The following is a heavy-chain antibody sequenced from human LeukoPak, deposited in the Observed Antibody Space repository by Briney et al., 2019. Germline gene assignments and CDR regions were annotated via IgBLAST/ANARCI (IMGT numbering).Heavy chain of an antibody. V-gene: IGHV3-48*03. D-gene: IGHD1-26*01. J-gene: IGHJ4*02. CDR1: GFTFSSYE. Sequence: PGGSLRLSCAASGFTFSSYEMNWVRQAPGKGLEWVSYISSSGSTIYYADSVKGRFTISRDNSKNTLYLQMNSLRAEDTAVYYCAKSGSGSYQDYWGQGTLVTVSS. CDR3: AKSGSGSYQDY. CDR2: ISSSGSTI.